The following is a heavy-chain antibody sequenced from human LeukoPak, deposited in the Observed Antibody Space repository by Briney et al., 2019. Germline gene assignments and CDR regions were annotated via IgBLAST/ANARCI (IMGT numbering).Heavy chain of an antibody. D-gene: IGHD5-18*01. J-gene: IGHJ4*02. V-gene: IGHV1-46*01. CDR2: INPSGYSP. CDR1: GYTFSNYY. Sequence: GASVKVSCKASGYTFSNYYINWVRQAPGQGLEWMGIINPSGYSPTYAQKFQGRVTITSDSATNTVYMDVSSLESEDTAVYYCARGVQVWTYWGQGTPVTVSS. CDR3: ARGVQVWTY.